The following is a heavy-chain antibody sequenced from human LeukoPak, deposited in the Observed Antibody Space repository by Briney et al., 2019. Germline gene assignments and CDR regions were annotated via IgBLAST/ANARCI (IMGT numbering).Heavy chain of an antibody. V-gene: IGHV4-4*09. D-gene: IGHD1-26*01. CDR3: TRHGSKLVGSSTIYFDK. CDR1: GASINNNY. Sequence: PSETLSLTCCVSGASINNNYWSWVRQPPGKEPQWLGYIYSGGTTCYNHSLHNRVTMSVDTSNNRFSLRMNWSTAAAAAVYFCTRHGSKLVGSSTIYFDKWGQGIQVTVSS. J-gene: IGHJ4*02. CDR2: IYSGGTT.